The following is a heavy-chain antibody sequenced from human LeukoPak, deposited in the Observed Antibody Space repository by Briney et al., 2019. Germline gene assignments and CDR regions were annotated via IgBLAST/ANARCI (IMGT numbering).Heavy chain of an antibody. CDR3: AKDLLYRPSSGSYPYYFDY. J-gene: IGHJ4*02. Sequence: PGGSLRLSCAASGFTFSSYGIHWVRQAPGKGLEWVAIISFDGSNKYYADSVKGRFTISRDNSKNTLYLQMNSLRAEDTAVYYCAKDLLYRPSSGSYPYYFDYWGQGTLVTVSS. CDR1: GFTFSSYG. D-gene: IGHD1-26*01. V-gene: IGHV3-30*18. CDR2: ISFDGSNK.